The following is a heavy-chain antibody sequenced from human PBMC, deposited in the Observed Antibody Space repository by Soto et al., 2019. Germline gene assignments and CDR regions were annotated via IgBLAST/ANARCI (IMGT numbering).Heavy chain of an antibody. V-gene: IGHV1-46*02. Sequence: QVQLVQSGAEVRKPGASVRLSCETSGYNFNQYYIHWVRQAPGQRLEWMGIINLRGGTTEYAHKFRGRVTVTGDTSTSTAYMQLSSLRPDDTAVYFCARGPDDSDVPRWDYWGQGTLVTVSS. J-gene: IGHJ4*02. D-gene: IGHD4-17*01. CDR1: GYNFNQYY. CDR3: ARGPDDSDVPRWDY. CDR2: INLRGGTT.